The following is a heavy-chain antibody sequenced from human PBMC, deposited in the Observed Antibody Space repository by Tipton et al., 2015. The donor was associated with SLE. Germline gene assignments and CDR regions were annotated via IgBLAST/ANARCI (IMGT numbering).Heavy chain of an antibody. CDR1: GGSISSYY. Sequence: TLSLTCTVSGGSISSYYWSWIRQPPGKGLEWIGYIYYSGSTNYNPSLKSRVTISVDTSKNQFSLKLSSVTAADTAVYYCARQSLGASYCGGDCYTGMDVWGQGTTVTVSS. D-gene: IGHD2-21*01. J-gene: IGHJ6*02. CDR3: ARQSLGASYCGGDCYTGMDV. V-gene: IGHV4-59*08. CDR2: IYYSGST.